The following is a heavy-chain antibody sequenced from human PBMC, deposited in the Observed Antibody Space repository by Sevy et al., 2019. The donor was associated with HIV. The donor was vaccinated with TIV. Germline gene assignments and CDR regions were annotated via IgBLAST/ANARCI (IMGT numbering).Heavy chain of an antibody. J-gene: IGHJ6*02. Sequence: ASVKVSCEAPGGTFSNYTISWVRQAPGQGLEWMGGFIPMFGLAKYTEKFQDRLTINADESATTAYMELTSLRSEDAAVYYCARGKEFTEDTIWGYGFDVWGPWTTVTGSS. V-gene: IGHV1-69*13. CDR2: FIPMFGLA. CDR1: GGTFSNYT. CDR3: ARGKEFTEDTIWGYGFDV. D-gene: IGHD7-27*01.